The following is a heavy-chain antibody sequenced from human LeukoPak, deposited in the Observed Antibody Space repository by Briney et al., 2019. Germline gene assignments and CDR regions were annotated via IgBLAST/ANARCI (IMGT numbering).Heavy chain of an antibody. CDR1: GFTFSSYA. CDR3: AKGRGEIAAASRGKTPLDY. CDR2: ISSSGGIT. J-gene: IGHJ4*02. V-gene: IGHV3-23*01. D-gene: IGHD6-13*01. Sequence: PGGSLRLSCAASGFTFSSYAMSWVRQAPGKGLEWVSAISSSGGITYYADSVKGRFTISRDNSKNTLYLQMNSLRAEDTAVYYCAKGRGEIAAASRGKTPLDYWGQGTLVTVSS.